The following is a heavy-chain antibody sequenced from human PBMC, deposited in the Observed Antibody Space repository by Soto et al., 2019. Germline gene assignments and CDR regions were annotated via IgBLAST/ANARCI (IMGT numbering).Heavy chain of an antibody. Sequence: EVQVLESGGGLVQPGGSLRLSCVVSVFPFGANAMSWVRQAPGKGLEWVSGLSNTGRRTYYADSVKGRFTISRDNSENTVYLQMNSLRVEDTAVYYCATEMGAIPGPFDNWGQGTLVTVSS. V-gene: IGHV3-23*01. CDR2: LSNTGRRT. CDR3: ATEMGAIPGPFDN. CDR1: VFPFGANA. J-gene: IGHJ4*02. D-gene: IGHD1-26*01.